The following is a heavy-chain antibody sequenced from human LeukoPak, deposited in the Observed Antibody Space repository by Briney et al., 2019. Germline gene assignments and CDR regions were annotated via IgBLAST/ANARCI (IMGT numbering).Heavy chain of an antibody. CDR1: GGSISSYC. V-gene: IGHV4-4*09. CDR2: IYTSGST. Sequence: SETLSLTCTVSGGSISSYCWSWVRQPPGKGLEWIGYIYTSGSTNYNPSLKSRVTISVDTSKNQFSLKLSSVTAADTAVYYCAGRGDFDYYYYMDVWGKGTTVTVSS. CDR3: AGRGDFDYYYYMDV. D-gene: IGHD3-10*01. J-gene: IGHJ6*03.